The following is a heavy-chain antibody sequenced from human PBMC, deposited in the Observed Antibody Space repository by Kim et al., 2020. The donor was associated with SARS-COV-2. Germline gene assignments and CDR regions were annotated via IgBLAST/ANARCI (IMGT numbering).Heavy chain of an antibody. Sequence: ASVKVSCKTSGYTFTNYGISWVRQAPGQGLEWVGWINGYNGVTNYAQEVQDRVTLTTDTFTNTVYMELRSLKPDDTAIYYCARYIPSGYEGLDFWGQGTLVNVPS. CDR1: GYTFTNYG. J-gene: IGHJ4*02. CDR2: INGYNGVT. V-gene: IGHV1-18*01. CDR3: ARYIPSGYEGLDF. D-gene: IGHD5-12*01.